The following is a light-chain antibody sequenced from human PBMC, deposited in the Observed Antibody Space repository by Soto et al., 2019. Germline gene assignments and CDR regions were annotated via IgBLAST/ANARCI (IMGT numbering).Light chain of an antibody. CDR2: GAS. CDR1: QRVYSN. V-gene: IGKV3-15*01. Sequence: EILMTQSPDTLSVSPGESATLSCRASQRVYSNLAWYQQRPGQAPRLLIYGASTRATGVPARFSGRGSGTDFTLTISSLQPEDFAIYYCLQANRVPLSFGQGTRLEIK. CDR3: LQANRVPLS. J-gene: IGKJ5*01.